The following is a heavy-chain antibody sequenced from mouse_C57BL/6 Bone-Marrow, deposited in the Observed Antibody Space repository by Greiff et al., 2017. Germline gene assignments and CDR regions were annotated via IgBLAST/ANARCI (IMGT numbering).Heavy chain of an antibody. CDR3: ARENFITTVVADWYFDV. Sequence: VQLQQPGAELVKPGASVKLSCKASGYTFTSYWMHWVKQRPGRGLEWIGRIDPNSGGTKYNEKFKSKATLTVDKPSSTAYMQLSSLTSEDSAVYYCARENFITTVVADWYFDVWGTGTTVTVSS. CDR2: IDPNSGGT. CDR1: GYTFTSYW. V-gene: IGHV1-72*01. J-gene: IGHJ1*03. D-gene: IGHD1-1*01.